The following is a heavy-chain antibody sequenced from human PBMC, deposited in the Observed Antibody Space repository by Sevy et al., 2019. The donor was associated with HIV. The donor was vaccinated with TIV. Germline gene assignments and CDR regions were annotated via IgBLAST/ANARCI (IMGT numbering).Heavy chain of an antibody. CDR1: GYTFSDYS. CDR2: INAASGVT. CDR3: ARGGSDSNY. J-gene: IGHJ4*02. D-gene: IGHD4-4*01. V-gene: IGHV1-2*02. Sequence: ASVKVSCKASGYTFSDYSIYWIRQAPGQGFEWMGWINAASGVTNFAQKFQGRVTMTRDTSINTAYMEVYRLTSDDTAVYYCARGGSDSNYWGQGTLVTVSS.